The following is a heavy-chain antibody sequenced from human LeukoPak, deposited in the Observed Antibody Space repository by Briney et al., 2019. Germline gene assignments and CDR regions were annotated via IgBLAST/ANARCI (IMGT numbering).Heavy chain of an antibody. CDR1: GYAFINHD. V-gene: IGHV1-8*01. D-gene: IGHD6-13*01. Sequence: ASVKVSCKASGYAFINHDINWVRQAPGQGLEWMGWMNSNSGNTGYAQQFQGRVTMTRDTSISTAYMELRSLRSDDTAVYYCARGVAAASGGDWFDPWGQGTLVTVSS. J-gene: IGHJ5*02. CDR2: MNSNSGNT. CDR3: ARGVAAASGGDWFDP.